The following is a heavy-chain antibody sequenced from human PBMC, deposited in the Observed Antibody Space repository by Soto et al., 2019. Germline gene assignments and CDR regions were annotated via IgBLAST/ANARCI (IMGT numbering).Heavy chain of an antibody. V-gene: IGHV1-3*01. CDR1: GYTFTSYA. J-gene: IGHJ6*02. Sequence: ASVKVSCKASGYTFTSYAMHWVRQAPGQRLEWMGWINAGNGNTKYSQKFQGRVTITRDTSASTAYMELSSLRSEDTAVYYCAREKTAMVRGYETYCYYGMDVWGQGTTVTVSS. CDR3: AREKTAMVRGYETYCYYGMDV. D-gene: IGHD5-18*01. CDR2: INAGNGNT.